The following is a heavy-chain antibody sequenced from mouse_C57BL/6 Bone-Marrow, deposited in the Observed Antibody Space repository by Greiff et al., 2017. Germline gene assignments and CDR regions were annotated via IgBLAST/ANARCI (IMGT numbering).Heavy chain of an antibody. CDR3: ARRAMDD. CDR2: ISSGSSTI. V-gene: IGHV5-17*01. CDR1: GFTFSDYG. Sequence: EVMLVEPGGGLVKPGGSLKLSCAASGFTFSDYGMHWVRQAPEKGLEWVAYISSGSSTIYYADTVKGRFTIARDNAKNTLFLQMTSLRSEDTAMYYCARRAMDDWGQGTSVTVSS. J-gene: IGHJ4*01.